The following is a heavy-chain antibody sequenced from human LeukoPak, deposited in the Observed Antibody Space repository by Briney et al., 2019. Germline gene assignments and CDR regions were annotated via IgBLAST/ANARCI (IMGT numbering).Heavy chain of an antibody. V-gene: IGHV3-21*01. CDR3: ASFRGLYDILTGYYVDY. J-gene: IGHJ4*02. CDR1: GFTFSSYS. Sequence: GRSLRLSCAASGFTFSSYSMNWVRQAPGKGLEWVSSISSSSSYIYYADSVKGRFTISRDNAKNSLYLQMNSLRAEDTAVYYCASFRGLYDILTGYYVDYWGQGTLVTVSS. D-gene: IGHD3-9*01. CDR2: ISSSSSYI.